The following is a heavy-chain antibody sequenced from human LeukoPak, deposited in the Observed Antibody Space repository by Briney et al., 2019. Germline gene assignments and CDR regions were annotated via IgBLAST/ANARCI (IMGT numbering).Heavy chain of an antibody. CDR2: ISGSGSST. V-gene: IGHV3-23*01. CDR1: GFTFSSDA. D-gene: IGHD3-3*01. CDR3: AKGPHYDFWNGYYIDY. J-gene: IGHJ4*02. Sequence: GGSLRLSCAASGFTFSSDAMSWGRQTPGKGLEWVSPISGSGSSTYYTGFVKDRFTLSRDNSKNTLYLQMNSLRAEDTAVYFCAKGPHYDFWNGYYIDYWGQGTLVTVSS.